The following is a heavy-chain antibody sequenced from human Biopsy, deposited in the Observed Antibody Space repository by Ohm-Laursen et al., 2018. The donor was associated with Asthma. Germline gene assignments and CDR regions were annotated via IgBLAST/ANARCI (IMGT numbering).Heavy chain of an antibody. V-gene: IGHV3-30*18. Sequence: SLRLSCAASGFSFSEFVMHWVRQAPGKGLDWVAVISFDGTNRNYTDSVKGRFTISRDNSRNTLHLEMNSLRAEDTAVYFCAKEVFPGWELRRGPDSWGQGTLVTVSS. CDR3: AKEVFPGWELRRGPDS. D-gene: IGHD1-26*01. CDR2: ISFDGTNR. CDR1: GFSFSEFV. J-gene: IGHJ4*02.